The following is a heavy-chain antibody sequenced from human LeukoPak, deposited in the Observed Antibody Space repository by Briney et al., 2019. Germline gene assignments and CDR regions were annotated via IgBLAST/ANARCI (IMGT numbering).Heavy chain of an antibody. CDR1: GGAISSFY. D-gene: IGHD1-26*01. CDR2: IYYSGNT. CDR3: ARHQYSGSYYPY. J-gene: IGHJ4*02. Sequence: PSETLSLTCTVSGGAISSFYWGWIRQPPGKGLEWIGSIYYSGNTYYNPSLKSRVTISIDTSKNQFSLRLISVTAADTAVYYCARHQYSGSYYPYWGQGTLVTVSS. V-gene: IGHV4-39*01.